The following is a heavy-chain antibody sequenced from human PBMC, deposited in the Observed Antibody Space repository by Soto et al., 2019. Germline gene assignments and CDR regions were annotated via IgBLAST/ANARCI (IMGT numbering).Heavy chain of an antibody. CDR1: GGSISSSSYY. CDR2: MFHSGYT. D-gene: IGHD1-7*01. CDR3: ARLPTGTTDLSWFDP. V-gene: IGHV4-39*01. J-gene: IGHJ5*02. Sequence: QLQLQESGPGLVKPSETLSLTCTVSGGSISSSSYYWGWIRQPPGKGLEWIGSMFHSGYTYYNPSLQSRVTISVDTSKNQFSLKLSSVTAADTAVYYCARLPTGTTDLSWFDPWGQGTLVTVSS.